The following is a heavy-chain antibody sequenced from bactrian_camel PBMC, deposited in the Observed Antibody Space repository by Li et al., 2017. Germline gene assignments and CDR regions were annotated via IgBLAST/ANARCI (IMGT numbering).Heavy chain of an antibody. Sequence: QLVESGGGLVQPGGSLRLSCAASGFTLSISSYEMTWVRQAPGKGLEWVSHINSRGAYYADSVRGRFTISRGSAANTVYLQMNSLKPEDTAMYYCAAEPFPCPGGIVILPNVRMEYWGKGTQVTVS. J-gene: IGHJ7*01. D-gene: IGHD2*01. CDR2: INSRGA. CDR1: GFTLSISSYE. V-gene: IGHV3S40*01.